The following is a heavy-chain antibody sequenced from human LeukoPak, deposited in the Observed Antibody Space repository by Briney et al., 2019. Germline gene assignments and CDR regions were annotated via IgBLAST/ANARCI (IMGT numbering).Heavy chain of an antibody. CDR3: AKDISCSSSWYHFDY. Sequence: GGSLRLSCAASGFTFDDYAMHWVRQAPGKGLEWVSGISWNSGSIGYADSVKGRFTISRDNAKNSLYLQMNSLRAEDTALYYCAKDISCSSSWYHFDYWGQGTLVTVSS. V-gene: IGHV3-9*01. CDR1: GFTFDDYA. D-gene: IGHD6-13*01. CDR2: ISWNSGSI. J-gene: IGHJ4*02.